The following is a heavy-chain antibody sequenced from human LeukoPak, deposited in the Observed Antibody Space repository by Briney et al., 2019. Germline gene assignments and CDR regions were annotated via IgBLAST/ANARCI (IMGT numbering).Heavy chain of an antibody. J-gene: IGHJ4*02. Sequence: SQTLSLTCAISGDSVSSNSVAWNWVRQSPSRGLEWLGRTCYKSKWSNDYALSVKSRITINPDTSKNQFSLQLNSVTPEDTAVYYCARWVHKLTHLDSWGQGTQVTVSS. CDR1: GDSVSSNSVA. CDR3: ARWVHKLTHLDS. D-gene: IGHD1-1*01. V-gene: IGHV6-1*01. CDR2: TCYKSKWSN.